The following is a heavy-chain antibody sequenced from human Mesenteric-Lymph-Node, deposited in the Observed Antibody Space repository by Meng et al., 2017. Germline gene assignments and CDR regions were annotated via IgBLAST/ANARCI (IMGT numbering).Heavy chain of an antibody. V-gene: IGHV3-66*02. CDR2: IYSGGST. CDR3: ARGTGTKNPYNYYYALDV. Sequence: ESLKISCAASGFTVSSNYMSWVRQAPGKGLEWVSVIYSGGSTYYADSVKGRFTISRDNSKNTLYLQMNSLRAEDTAVYYCARGTGTKNPYNYYYALDVWGQGTTVTVSS. CDR1: GFTVSSNY. D-gene: IGHD1-1*01. J-gene: IGHJ6*02.